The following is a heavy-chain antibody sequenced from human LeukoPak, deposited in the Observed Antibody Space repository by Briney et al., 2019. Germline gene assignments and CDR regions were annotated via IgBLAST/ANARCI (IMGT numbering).Heavy chain of an antibody. V-gene: IGHV4-39*01. J-gene: IGHJ4*02. CDR2: IYYSGST. CDR3: ARLPTITFFDY. Sequence: SETLSLTCTVSGGSISSSSYYWGWIRQPPGKGLEWIGSIYYSGSTFYNPSLKSRVTISVDTSKNQFSLKLSSVTAADTAVYYCARLPTITFFDYWGQGTLVTVSS. D-gene: IGHD5-12*01. CDR1: GGSISSSSYY.